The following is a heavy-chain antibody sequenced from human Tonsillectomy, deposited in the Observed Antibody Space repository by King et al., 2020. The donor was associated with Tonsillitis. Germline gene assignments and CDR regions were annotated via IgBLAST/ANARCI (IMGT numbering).Heavy chain of an antibody. D-gene: IGHD1-26*01. CDR3: ARGGVNYYQGYYMDV. CDR1: GGSFSGYY. V-gene: IGHV4-34*01. Sequence: VQLQQWGAGLLKPSETLSLTCAVYGGSFSGYYWTWIRQPPGKGLEWIGEINHRGNTNYNPSLKSRVTMSGDTPKNQFSLKLGSVPAADTAVYYCARGGVNYYQGYYMDVWGKGITVTVSS. CDR2: INHRGNT. J-gene: IGHJ6*03.